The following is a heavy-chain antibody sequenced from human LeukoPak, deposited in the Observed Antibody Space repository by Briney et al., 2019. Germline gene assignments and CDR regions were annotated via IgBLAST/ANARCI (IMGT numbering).Heavy chain of an antibody. D-gene: IGHD6-19*01. V-gene: IGHV1-69*05. CDR1: GGTFSSYA. Sequence: SVKVSCKASGGTFSSYAISWVRQAPGQGLEWMGRIIPIFGTANYAQKFQGRVTITTDESTSTAYMELSSLRSEDTAVYYCARDHSSGWYTPRGSYYYYYMDVWGKGTTVTVSS. CDR2: IIPIFGTA. CDR3: ARDHSSGWYTPRGSYYYYYMDV. J-gene: IGHJ6*03.